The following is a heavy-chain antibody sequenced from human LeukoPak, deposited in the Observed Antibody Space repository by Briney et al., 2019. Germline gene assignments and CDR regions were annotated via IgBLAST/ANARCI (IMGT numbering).Heavy chain of an antibody. CDR1: GFTFSSYS. V-gene: IGHV3-30-3*01. D-gene: IGHD4-17*01. CDR2: ISYDGTNK. J-gene: IGHJ5*02. CDR3: ARGRDYGNH. Sequence: GGSLRLSCAASGFTFSSYSMHWVRRAPGKGLEWLALISYDGTNKYYADSVKGRFTISRDNSKNTLYLQMSSLRAEDTAVYYCARGRDYGNHWGQGTLVTVSS.